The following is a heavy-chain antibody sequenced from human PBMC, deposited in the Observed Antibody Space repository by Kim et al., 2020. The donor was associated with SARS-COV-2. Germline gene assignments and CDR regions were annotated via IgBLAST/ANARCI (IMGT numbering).Heavy chain of an antibody. Sequence: GESLKISCKGSGYSFTSYWIGWVRQMPGKGLEWMGIIYPGDSDTRYSPSFQGQVTISADKSISTAYLQWSSLKASDTAMYYCARPNGEWELLIRVGGAYYFDYWGQGTLVTVSS. CDR1: GYSFTSYW. CDR2: IYPGDSDT. V-gene: IGHV5-51*01. D-gene: IGHD1-26*01. CDR3: ARPNGEWELLIRVGGAYYFDY. J-gene: IGHJ4*02.